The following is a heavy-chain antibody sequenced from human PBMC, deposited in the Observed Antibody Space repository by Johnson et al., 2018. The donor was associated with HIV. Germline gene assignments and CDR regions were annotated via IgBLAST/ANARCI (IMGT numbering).Heavy chain of an antibody. D-gene: IGHD4-11*01. J-gene: IGHJ3*02. V-gene: IGHV3-11*01. Sequence: QVQLVESGGGLVQPGGSLIVSCEASGLTFSDYYMSWIRQAPGKGLEWVSYISSSGSSRYYADSVKGRFTITRDNVKNSLDMQMNSLRVEDTAVYFCARDYRGALDIWGKGTMVTVSS. CDR1: GLTFSDYY. CDR2: ISSSGSSR. CDR3: ARDYRGALDI.